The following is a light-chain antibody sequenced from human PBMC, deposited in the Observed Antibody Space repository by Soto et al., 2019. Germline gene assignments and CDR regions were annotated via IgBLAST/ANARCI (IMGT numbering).Light chain of an antibody. V-gene: IGKV1-39*01. CDR1: QSIASY. Sequence: DIPMTQSPSSLSASVGDRVTITCRASQSIASYLNWYQQKPGKAPNLLIYAASNLQSGVPSRFGGSGSGTDFTLTISSLQPEDFATYYCQQSYSAPLTFGGGTKVEIK. CDR3: QQSYSAPLT. CDR2: AAS. J-gene: IGKJ4*01.